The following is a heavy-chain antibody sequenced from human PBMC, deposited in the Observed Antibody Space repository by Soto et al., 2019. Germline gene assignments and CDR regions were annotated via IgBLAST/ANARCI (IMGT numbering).Heavy chain of an antibody. Sequence: SGPTLVNPTETLTLTCTVSGFSLSHIRVGVGWIRQPPGKALEWLAHVFSNDAKSYSPSLKGRLTISRDTLRSQVVLTMTNVDPVDTATYFCARIERYSTYEYFDFWGQGTLVTVSS. J-gene: IGHJ4*02. CDR2: VFSNDAK. CDR3: ARIERYSTYEYFDF. CDR1: GFSLSHIRVG. D-gene: IGHD5-12*01. V-gene: IGHV2-26*01.